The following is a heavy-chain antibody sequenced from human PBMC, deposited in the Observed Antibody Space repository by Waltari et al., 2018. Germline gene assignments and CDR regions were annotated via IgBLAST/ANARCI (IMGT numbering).Heavy chain of an antibody. Sequence: QLQLQESGPGLVKPSETLSLTCTVSGGSISSSSYYWGWIRQPPGKGLEWIGSIYYSGSTYYNPSLKSRVTISVDTSKNQFSLKLSSVTAADTAVYYCARPESVAGKTAWFDPWGQGTLVTVSS. V-gene: IGHV4-39*01. CDR1: GGSISSSSYY. CDR2: IYYSGST. J-gene: IGHJ5*02. D-gene: IGHD6-19*01. CDR3: ARPESVAGKTAWFDP.